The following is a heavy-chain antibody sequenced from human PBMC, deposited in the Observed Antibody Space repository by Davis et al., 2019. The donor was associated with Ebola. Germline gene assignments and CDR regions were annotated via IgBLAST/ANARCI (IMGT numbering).Heavy chain of an antibody. V-gene: IGHV4-39*07. Sequence: MPSETLSLTCTVSGGSISSSSYYWGWIRQPPGKGLEWIGSIYYSGTTNYNPSLKSRVTISVDTSKNQFSLKLSSVTAADTAVYYCARRGCSGGSCLHDYWGQGTLVTVSS. J-gene: IGHJ4*02. CDR1: GGSISSSSYY. CDR3: ARRGCSGGSCLHDY. D-gene: IGHD2-15*01. CDR2: IYYSGTT.